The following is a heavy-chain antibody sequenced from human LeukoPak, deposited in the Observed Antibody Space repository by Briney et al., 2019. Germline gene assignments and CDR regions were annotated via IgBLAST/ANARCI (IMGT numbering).Heavy chain of an antibody. CDR1: GFTFSSYA. D-gene: IGHD5-18*01. Sequence: GGSLRLSCAASGFTFSSYAMSWVRQAPGKGLEWVSAISGSGGSTYYADPVKGRFTISRDNSKNTLYLQMNSLRAEDTAVYYCAKGRGYSPKFFDYWGQGTLVTVSS. CDR2: ISGSGGST. CDR3: AKGRGYSPKFFDY. V-gene: IGHV3-23*01. J-gene: IGHJ4*02.